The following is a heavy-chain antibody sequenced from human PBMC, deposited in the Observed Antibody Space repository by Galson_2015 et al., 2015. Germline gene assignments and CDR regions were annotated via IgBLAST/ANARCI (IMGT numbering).Heavy chain of an antibody. V-gene: IGHV1-18*04. CDR1: GYIFRSYG. CDR3: ARDQVLVSVVSPYYGMDV. J-gene: IGHJ6*02. D-gene: IGHD4/OR15-4a*01. Sequence: SVKVSCKASGYIFRSYGISWGRQAPGQGLEWMGWISTYSGNTNYAQNLQGRVTMTTDTSTSTAYMELRSLRSDDSAVFYCARDQVLVSVVSPYYGMDVWGQGTTVTVSS. CDR2: ISTYSGNT.